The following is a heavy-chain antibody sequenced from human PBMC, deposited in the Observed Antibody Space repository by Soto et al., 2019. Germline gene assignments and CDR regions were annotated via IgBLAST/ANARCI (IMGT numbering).Heavy chain of an antibody. CDR3: ARLTLDYYGSGSSQAPHDAFDI. V-gene: IGHV4-59*08. J-gene: IGHJ3*02. CDR2: IYYSGST. D-gene: IGHD3-10*01. Sequence: SETLSLTCTVSGGSISSYYWSWIRQPPGKGLEWIGYIYYSGSTNYNPSLKSRVTISVDTSKNQFSLKLSSVTAADTAVYYCARLTLDYYGSGSSQAPHDAFDIWGQGTMVTVSS. CDR1: GGSISSYY.